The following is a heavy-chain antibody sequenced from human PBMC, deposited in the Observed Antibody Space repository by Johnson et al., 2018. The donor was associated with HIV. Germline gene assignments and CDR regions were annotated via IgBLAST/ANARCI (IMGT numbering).Heavy chain of an antibody. Sequence: VQVVESGGGLIQPGGSLRLSCAASGFTVSSNYMSWVRQAPGKGLEWVSVIYSGGSTYYADSVKGRFTISRDNSKNTLYLQMNSLRAEDTAGYYCARSLPGRGSYYAFDIWGQGTMVTVSS. CDR2: IYSGGST. CDR3: ARSLPGRGSYYAFDI. J-gene: IGHJ3*02. D-gene: IGHD1-26*01. V-gene: IGHV3-53*01. CDR1: GFTVSSNY.